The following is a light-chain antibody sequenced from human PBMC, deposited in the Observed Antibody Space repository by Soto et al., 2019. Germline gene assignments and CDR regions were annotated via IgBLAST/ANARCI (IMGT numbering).Light chain of an antibody. J-gene: IGKJ5*01. Sequence: ERGPXTLRASQSISSYLNWYQQKPGKAPKLLIYAASIWQSGVPSRFSRSGSGTDFTLTISSLQAEDFATYYCQQSYSMLITFCQSTPLDIK. CDR3: QQSYSMLIT. CDR1: QSISSY. V-gene: IGKV1-39*01. CDR2: AAS.